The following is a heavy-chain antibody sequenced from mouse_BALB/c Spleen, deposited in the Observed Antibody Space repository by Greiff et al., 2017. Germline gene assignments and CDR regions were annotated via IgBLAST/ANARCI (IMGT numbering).Heavy chain of an antibody. J-gene: IGHJ3*01. CDR2: ISYDGSN. Sequence: EVHLVESGPGLVKPSQSLSLTCSVTGYSITSGYYWNWIRQFPGNKLEWMGYISYDGSNNYNPSLKNRISITRDTSKNQFFLKLNSVTTEDTATYYCASLYDGAWFAYWGQGTLVTVSA. D-gene: IGHD2-14*01. CDR3: ASLYDGAWFAY. V-gene: IGHV3-6*02. CDR1: GYSITSGYY.